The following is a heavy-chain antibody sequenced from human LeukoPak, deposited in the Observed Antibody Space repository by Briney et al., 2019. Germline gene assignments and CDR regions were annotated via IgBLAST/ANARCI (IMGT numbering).Heavy chain of an antibody. D-gene: IGHD2-2*02. CDR2: ISPNSGGT. CDR3: ARAYYCSSTSCYRFWFDP. Sequence: AASVKVSCKASGYTFTGYYMHWVRQAPGQGLEWMGRISPNSGGTNYAQKFQGRVTMTRDTSISTAYMELSRLRSDDTAVYYCARAYYCSSTSCYRFWFDPWGQGTLVTVSS. CDR1: GYTFTGYY. J-gene: IGHJ5*02. V-gene: IGHV1-2*06.